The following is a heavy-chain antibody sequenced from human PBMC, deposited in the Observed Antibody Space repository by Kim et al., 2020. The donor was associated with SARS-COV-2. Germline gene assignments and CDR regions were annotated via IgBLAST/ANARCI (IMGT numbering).Heavy chain of an antibody. CDR2: ISDSGART. CDR1: GFTFSSFA. CDR3: DASDY. J-gene: IGHJ4*02. V-gene: IGHV3-23*01. Sequence: GGSLRLSCAASGFTFSSFAMSWARQAPGKGLEWVSTISDSGARTHYADSVRGRFTISRDNSKSTLFLQMNSLRAEDTAVYYCDASDYWGQGSLVTVSS.